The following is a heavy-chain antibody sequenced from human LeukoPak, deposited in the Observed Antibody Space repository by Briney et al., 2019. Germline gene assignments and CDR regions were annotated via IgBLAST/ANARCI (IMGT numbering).Heavy chain of an antibody. J-gene: IGHJ4*02. CDR3: ATVDYDSSGYFDY. CDR2: FDPEDGET. V-gene: IGHV1-24*01. CDR1: GYTLTELS. Sequence: ASVKVSCKVSGYTLTELSMHWVRQAPGKGLEWMGGFDPEDGETIYAQKFQGRVTMTEDTSTDTAYMELSSLRPEDTAVYYCATVDYDSSGYFDYWGQGTLVTVSS. D-gene: IGHD3-22*01.